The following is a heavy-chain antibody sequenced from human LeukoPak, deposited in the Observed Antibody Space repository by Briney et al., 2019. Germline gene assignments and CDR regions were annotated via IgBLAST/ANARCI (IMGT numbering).Heavy chain of an antibody. J-gene: IGHJ4*02. D-gene: IGHD5-18*01. CDR1: EYIFNKYA. Sequence: SVKVSCESSEYIFNKYAINWVRQAPGQGLEWMGGIIPIFGTANYAQKFQGRVTITADESTSTAYMELSSLRSEDTAVYYCASGGYSYGYRGNYWGQGTLVTVSS. CDR3: ASGGYSYGYRGNY. CDR2: IIPIFGTA. V-gene: IGHV1-69*13.